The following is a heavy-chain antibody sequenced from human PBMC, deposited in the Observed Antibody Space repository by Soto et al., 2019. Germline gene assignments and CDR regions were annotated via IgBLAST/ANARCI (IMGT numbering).Heavy chain of an antibody. V-gene: IGHV3-53*01. J-gene: IGHJ5*02. Sequence: GGSLRLSCAASGFTVSSNYMSWVRQAPGKGLEWVTVIYSGGSTDYADSAKCRFTIYRNNSQNTLYLQLNSLRAEDTAGYYCASGVQNNYGSGSPDPWGQGTMVTVSS. CDR3: ASGVQNNYGSGSPDP. CDR2: IYSGGST. D-gene: IGHD3-10*01. CDR1: GFTVSSNY.